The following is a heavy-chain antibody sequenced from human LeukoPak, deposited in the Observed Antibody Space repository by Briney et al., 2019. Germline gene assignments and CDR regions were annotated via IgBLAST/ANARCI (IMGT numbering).Heavy chain of an antibody. CDR1: GFTFSRFW. CDR3: ARDYPLDWLYDS. Sequence: GGSLRLSCAASGFTFSRFWMSWVRQAPGKGLEWVANIKQDGSEKYYVDSVKGRFTISRDNAKNSLYLQMNSLRAEDTAVYYCARDYPLDWLYDSWGQGTLVTVSS. V-gene: IGHV3-7*01. D-gene: IGHD3-9*01. CDR2: IKQDGSEK. J-gene: IGHJ4*02.